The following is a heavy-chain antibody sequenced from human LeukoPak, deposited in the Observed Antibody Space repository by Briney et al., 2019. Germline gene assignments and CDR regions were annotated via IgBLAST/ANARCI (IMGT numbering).Heavy chain of an antibody. CDR3: ATKRGYSYGSPH. D-gene: IGHD5-18*01. CDR1: GGTFSSYA. J-gene: IGHJ4*02. V-gene: IGHV1-69*13. CDR2: IIPILGTA. Sequence: SVKVSCKASGGTFSSYAISWVRQAPGQGLEWMGGIIPILGTANYAQKFQGRVTITADESTSTAYMELSSLRSEDTAVYYCATKRGYSYGSPHWGQGTLVTVSS.